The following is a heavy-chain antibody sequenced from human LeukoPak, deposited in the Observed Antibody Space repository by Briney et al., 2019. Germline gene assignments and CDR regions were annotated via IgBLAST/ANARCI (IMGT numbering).Heavy chain of an antibody. CDR1: GGSISSYY. CDR2: IYYSGNT. CDR3: VRGRGGSYYYYGMDV. Sequence: SETLSLTCTVSGGSISSYYWSWIRQPPGKGLEWIGYIYYSGNTNYNPSLKSRVTISVDTSKNQFSLKLSSVTAADTAVYYCVRGRGGSYYYYGMDVWGQGTTVTVS. J-gene: IGHJ6*02. V-gene: IGHV4-59*01. D-gene: IGHD3-16*01.